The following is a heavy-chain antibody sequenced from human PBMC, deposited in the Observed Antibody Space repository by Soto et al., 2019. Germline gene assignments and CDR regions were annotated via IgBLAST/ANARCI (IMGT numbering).Heavy chain of an antibody. D-gene: IGHD4-17*01. V-gene: IGHV4-4*02. Sequence: SETLSLTCAVSDGSIRNHNWWSWVRQPPGKGLEWIGDIYHSGSTNSNPSLKSRVTISVDKSKNQFSLTLNSVTAADTAVYYCERNTPVTTPNYFDYWGQGTLVTVSS. CDR3: ERNTPVTTPNYFDY. J-gene: IGHJ4*02. CDR1: DGSIRNHNW. CDR2: IYHSGST.